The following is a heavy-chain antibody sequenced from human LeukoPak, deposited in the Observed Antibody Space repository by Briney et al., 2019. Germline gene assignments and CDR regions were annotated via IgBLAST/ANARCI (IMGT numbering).Heavy chain of an antibody. CDR1: GYTFTGYY. V-gene: IGHV1-2*02. CDR3: AREHVDTAMATMYYFDY. J-gene: IGHJ4*02. Sequence: ASVKVSCKASGYTFTGYYMHWVRQAPGQGLEWMGWINPNSGGTNYAQKFQGRVTMTRDTSISTAYMELSRLRSDHTAVYYCAREHVDTAMATMYYFDYWGQGTLVTVSS. D-gene: IGHD5-18*01. CDR2: INPNSGGT.